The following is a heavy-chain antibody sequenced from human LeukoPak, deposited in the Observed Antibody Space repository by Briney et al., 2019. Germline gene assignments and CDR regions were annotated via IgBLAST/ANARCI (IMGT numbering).Heavy chain of an antibody. CDR3: ARSLPGAIGAADF. CDR2: INHSGST. V-gene: IGHV4-34*01. D-gene: IGHD3-3*01. Sequence: SETLSLTCAVYGGSFSGYYWSWIRQPPGKGLEWIGEINHSGSTNYNPSLKSRVTISVDTSKNHFSLKVTSMTAADTGVYYCARSLPGAIGAADFWGQGTLVTVSS. J-gene: IGHJ4*02. CDR1: GGSFSGYY.